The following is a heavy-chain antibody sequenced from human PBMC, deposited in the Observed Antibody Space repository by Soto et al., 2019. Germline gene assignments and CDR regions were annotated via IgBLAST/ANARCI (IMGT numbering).Heavy chain of an antibody. J-gene: IGHJ6*02. CDR1: GFTFSRYD. CDR3: AREGGLYTLDV. Sequence: EVQLVESGGDLVQPGGSLRLSCAASGFTFSRYDMHCVRQAAGKGLEWVSAVGTAGDTYYPDSVKGRFTISRENAKNSLYLQMNGLRAEDTAVYYCAREGGLYTLDVWGQGTTVTVSS. D-gene: IGHD2-15*01. CDR2: VGTAGDT. V-gene: IGHV3-13*01.